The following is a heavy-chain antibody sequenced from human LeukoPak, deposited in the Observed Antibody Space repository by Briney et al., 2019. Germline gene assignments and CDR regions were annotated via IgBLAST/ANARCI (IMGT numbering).Heavy chain of an antibody. CDR2: INWNGGST. CDR1: GFTFDDYG. V-gene: IGHV3-20*04. D-gene: IGHD6-13*01. Sequence: PGGSLRLSCAASGFTFDDYGMSWVRQAPGKGLEWVSGINWNGGSTGYADSVKGRFTISRDNAKNSLYLQMNSLRAEDTALYCCARDRYSSSWLNWFDPWGQGTLVTVSS. CDR3: ARDRYSSSWLNWFDP. J-gene: IGHJ5*02.